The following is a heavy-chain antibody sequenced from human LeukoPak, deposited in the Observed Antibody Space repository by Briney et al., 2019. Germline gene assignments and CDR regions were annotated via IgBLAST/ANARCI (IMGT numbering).Heavy chain of an antibody. CDR2: IYYSGST. D-gene: IGHD3-10*01. CDR3: ARVTIYGSGRNFDY. J-gene: IGHJ4*02. V-gene: IGHV4-30-4*08. Sequence: SETLSLTCTVSGGSISSHYWSWIRQHPGKGLEWIGYIYYSGSTYYNPSLKSRVTISVDTSKNQFSLKLSSVTAADTAVYYCARVTIYGSGRNFDYWGQGTLVTVSS. CDR1: GGSISSHY.